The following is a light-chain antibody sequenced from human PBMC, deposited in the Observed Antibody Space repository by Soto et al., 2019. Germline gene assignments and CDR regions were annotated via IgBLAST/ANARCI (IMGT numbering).Light chain of an antibody. CDR3: QQYDSYSWT. Sequence: EIVMTQSPATLSVSPGGRATLSCRASQSISDTLAWYQQKPGQAPRLLIYGASRRATGFPARFSGSGSGTEFTLTISSLQPDDFATYYCQQYDSYSWTFGQGTKVDIK. V-gene: IGKV3-15*01. CDR2: GAS. CDR1: QSISDT. J-gene: IGKJ1*01.